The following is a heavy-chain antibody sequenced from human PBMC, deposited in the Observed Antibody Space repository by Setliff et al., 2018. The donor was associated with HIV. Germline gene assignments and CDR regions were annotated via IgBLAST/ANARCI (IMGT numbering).Heavy chain of an antibody. D-gene: IGHD7-27*01. CDR1: GYTFTDYF. CDR3: ARQLSNSLDY. Sequence: ASVKVSCKASGYTFTDYFIHWVRQAPGQGLEWMGWISPHNGDRKIPQRFRGRVTMTRDTSISTVYMELSGLTSDDTAMYFCARQLSNSLDYWGQGTLVTVSS. V-gene: IGHV1-2*02. J-gene: IGHJ4*02. CDR2: ISPHNGDR.